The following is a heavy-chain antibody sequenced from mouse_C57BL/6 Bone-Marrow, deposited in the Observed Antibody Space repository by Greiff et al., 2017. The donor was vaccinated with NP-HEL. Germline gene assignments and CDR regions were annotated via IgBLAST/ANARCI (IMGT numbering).Heavy chain of an antibody. CDR3: TTYGRDAY. CDR2: IDPENGDT. D-gene: IGHD1-1*01. Sequence: VQLQQSGAELVRPGASVKLSCTASGFNIKDDYMHWVKQRPEQGLEWIGWIDPENGDTEYASKFQGKATITADTSSNTAYLQLSSLTSEDTAVYYCTTYGRDAYWGQGTLVTVSA. V-gene: IGHV14-4*01. J-gene: IGHJ3*01. CDR1: GFNIKDDY.